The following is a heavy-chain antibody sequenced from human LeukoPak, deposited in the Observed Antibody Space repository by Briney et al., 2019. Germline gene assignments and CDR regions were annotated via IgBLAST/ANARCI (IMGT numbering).Heavy chain of an antibody. J-gene: IGHJ5*02. Sequence: ASVKVSCKASGYTFTGYYMHWVRQAPGQGLEWMGWINPNSGGTNYAQKFQGRVTMTSDTSISTAYMELSRLRSDDTAVYYCARGTTVTTDGGFDPWGQGTLVTVSS. CDR3: ARGTTVTTDGGFDP. D-gene: IGHD4-17*01. V-gene: IGHV1-2*02. CDR2: INPNSGGT. CDR1: GYTFTGYY.